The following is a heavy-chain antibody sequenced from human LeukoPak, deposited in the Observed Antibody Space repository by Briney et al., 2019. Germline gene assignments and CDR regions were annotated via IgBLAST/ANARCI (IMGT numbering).Heavy chain of an antibody. V-gene: IGHV5-51*01. CDR2: ISPGNSDT. CDR3: ARLGFGDSLRNAFDI. CDR1: GYSFTNYW. J-gene: IGHJ3*02. Sequence: GESLKISCKASGYSFTNYWIAWVRQMPGKGLEWMGIISPGNSDTRYSSSFQGQVTISADKSISTAYLQWSNLKASDTAMYYCARLGFGDSLRNAFDIWGQGTMVTVSS. D-gene: IGHD3-10*01.